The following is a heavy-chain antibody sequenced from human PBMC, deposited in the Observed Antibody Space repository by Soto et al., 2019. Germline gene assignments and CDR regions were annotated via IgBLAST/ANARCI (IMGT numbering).Heavy chain of an antibody. CDR2: IYYGGST. J-gene: IGHJ4*02. V-gene: IGHV4-31*03. D-gene: IGHD2-21*02. CDR3: ARGTRVTPNFDY. CDR1: GGSISSGGYY. Sequence: QVQLQESGPGLVKPSQTLSLTCTVSGGSISSGGYYWSWIRQHPGKGLEWIGYIYYGGSTYYNPSLKSRVTISVDTSKNQFSLKLSSVTAADTAVYYCARGTRVTPNFDYWGQGTLVTVSS.